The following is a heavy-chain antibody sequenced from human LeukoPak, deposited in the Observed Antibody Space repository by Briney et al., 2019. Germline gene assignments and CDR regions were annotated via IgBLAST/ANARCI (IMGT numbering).Heavy chain of an antibody. V-gene: IGHV4-38-2*02. J-gene: IGHJ4*02. Sequence: PSETLSLTCTVSGYSISSGYYWGWIRQPPGKGLEWIASIYHSGSTYYNPSLKSRVTISVDTSKNQFSLKLSSVAAADTAVYYCARDATADWGQGTLVTVSS. CDR2: IYHSGST. CDR3: ARDATAD. CDR1: GYSISSGYY.